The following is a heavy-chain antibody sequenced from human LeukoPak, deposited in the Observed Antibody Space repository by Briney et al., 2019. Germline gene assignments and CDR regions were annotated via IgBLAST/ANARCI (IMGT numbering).Heavy chain of an antibody. D-gene: IGHD3-9*01. CDR1: CFPFRGHG. J-gene: IGHJ4*02. CDR2: ISYDGSNK. CDR3: AKDLGPYDILTGCDY. V-gene: IGHV3-30*18. Sequence: PGVCLRLFLATSCFPFRGHGLHLVRPAPGEGLGWGGVISYDGSNKYYADSVKGRFTISRDNSKNTLYLQMNSLRAEDTAVYYCAKDLGPYDILTGCDYWGQGTLVTVSS.